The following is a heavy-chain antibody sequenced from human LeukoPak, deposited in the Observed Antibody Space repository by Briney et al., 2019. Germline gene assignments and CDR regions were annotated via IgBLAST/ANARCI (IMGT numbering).Heavy chain of an antibody. CDR2: ISAYNGKT. Sequence: ASVKVSCKASGYTFTSYGISWVRQAPGQGLQWMGWISAYNGKTKYAKKLQGRVTMPTHTSTSTAYMELRSLRSDDAAVYYCARVGAVAGTSSDYWGQGTLVTVSS. J-gene: IGHJ4*02. CDR3: ARVGAVAGTSSDY. D-gene: IGHD6-19*01. CDR1: GYTFTSYG. V-gene: IGHV1-18*04.